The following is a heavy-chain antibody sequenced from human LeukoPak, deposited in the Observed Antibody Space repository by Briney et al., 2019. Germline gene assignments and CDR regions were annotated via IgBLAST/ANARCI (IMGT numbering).Heavy chain of an antibody. CDR2: IWYDGSNK. CDR3: ARDRSSWYLDY. CDR1: GFTFSSYG. V-gene: IGHV3-33*01. Sequence: GGSLRLSCGASGFTFSSYGMHWVRQAPGKGLEWVAVIWYDGSNKYYADSVKGRVTISRDNSKNTLYLQMNSLRAEDTAVYYCARDRSSWYLDYWGQGTLVTVSS. D-gene: IGHD6-13*01. J-gene: IGHJ4*02.